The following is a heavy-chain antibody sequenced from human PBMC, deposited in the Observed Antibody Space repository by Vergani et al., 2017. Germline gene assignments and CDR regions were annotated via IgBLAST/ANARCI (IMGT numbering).Heavy chain of an antibody. CDR3: AGHVRAYYYDSSGYYPYFDY. D-gene: IGHD3-22*01. CDR1: GGSISSSSYY. Sequence: QLQLQESGPGLVKPSETLSLTCTVSGGSISSSSYYWGWIRQPPGKGLEWIGSIYYSGSTYYNPSLKSRVTISVDTSKNQFSLKLSSVTAADTAVYYCAGHVRAYYYDSSGYYPYFDYWGQGTLVTVSS. V-gene: IGHV4-39*01. CDR2: IYYSGST. J-gene: IGHJ4*02.